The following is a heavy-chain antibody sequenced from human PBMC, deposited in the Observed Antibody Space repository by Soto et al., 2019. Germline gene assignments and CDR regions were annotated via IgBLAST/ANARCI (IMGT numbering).Heavy chain of an antibody. CDR3: ARRYGYSFDY. CDR1: GGSISSYY. D-gene: IGHD1-1*01. J-gene: IGHJ4*02. Sequence: QVQLQESGPGLVKPSETLSLTCPVSGGSISSYYWSWLRQPPGKGLEWIGYLYYSGSTNYHPSLKSRVTISVDTSKNQFSLKLSSVTAADTAVYYCARRYGYSFDYWGQGTLVTVSS. CDR2: LYYSGST. V-gene: IGHV4-59*08.